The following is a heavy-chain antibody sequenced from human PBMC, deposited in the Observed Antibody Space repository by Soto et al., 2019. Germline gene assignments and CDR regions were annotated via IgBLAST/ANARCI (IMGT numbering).Heavy chain of an antibody. CDR3: ALLSAVVVVPAAHFDY. CDR1: GFTFSSYE. Sequence: VQLVESGGGLVQPGGSLRLSCAASGFTFSSYEMNWVRQAPGKGLEWVSYISSSGSTIYYADSVKGRFTISRDNAKNSLYLQMNSLRAEDTAVYYCALLSAVVVVPAAHFDYWGQGTLVTVSS. J-gene: IGHJ4*02. D-gene: IGHD2-2*01. CDR2: ISSSGSTI. V-gene: IGHV3-48*03.